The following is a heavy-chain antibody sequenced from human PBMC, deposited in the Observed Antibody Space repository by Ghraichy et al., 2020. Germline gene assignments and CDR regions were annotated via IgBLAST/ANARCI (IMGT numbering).Heavy chain of an antibody. CDR2: ISGSGGST. D-gene: IGHD3-16*01. V-gene: IGHV3-23*01. CDR3: AKETRYYDYVWGSPPSDYFDY. J-gene: IGHJ4*02. Sequence: GGSLRLSCAASGFTFSSYAMSWVRQAPGKGLEWVSAISGSGGSTYYADSVKGRFTISRDNSKNTLYLQMNSLRAEDTAVYYCAKETRYYDYVWGSPPSDYFDYWGQGTLVTVSS. CDR1: GFTFSSYA.